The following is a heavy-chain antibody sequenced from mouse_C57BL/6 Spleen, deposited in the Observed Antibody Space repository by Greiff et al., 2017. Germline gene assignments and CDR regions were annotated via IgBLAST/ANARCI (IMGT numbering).Heavy chain of an antibody. J-gene: IGHJ4*01. Sequence: VKLQQPGAELVKPGASVKLTCTVSGYTFTSYWMHWVKQRPGKGLEWIGMILPNSGSTTYHEQFKRQATLTVDKSSSTAYMQLSSLTSEDAAVYYCARSISAMDYGGQGTSVTVSS. CDR3: ARSISAMDY. V-gene: IGHV1-64*01. CDR2: ILPNSGST. CDR1: GYTFTSYW.